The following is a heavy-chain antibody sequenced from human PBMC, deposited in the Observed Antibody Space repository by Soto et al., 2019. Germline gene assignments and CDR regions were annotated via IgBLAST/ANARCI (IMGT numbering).Heavy chain of an antibody. CDR2: ISASGGST. Sequence: GGSLRLSCAASGFTFSSYAMSWVRQAPGKGLEWVSAISASGGSTYYADSVRGRFTISRDNSKNTLFLQMSGLRAEDTAVYYCATNYYYSSDYRSFDYWGQGTLVTVSS. CDR1: GFTFSSYA. J-gene: IGHJ4*02. CDR3: ATNYYYSSDYRSFDY. V-gene: IGHV3-23*01. D-gene: IGHD3-22*01.